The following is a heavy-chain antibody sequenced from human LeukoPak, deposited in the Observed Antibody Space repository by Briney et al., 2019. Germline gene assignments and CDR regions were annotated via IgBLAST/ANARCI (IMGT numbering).Heavy chain of an antibody. Sequence: SVKVSCKASGGTFSSYAISWVRQAPGQGLEWMGGIIPIFGTANYAQKFQGRVTITADESTSTAYMELSSLRSEDTAVYYCARQERRVSRKTYYCYYGMDVWGQGTTVTVSS. J-gene: IGHJ6*02. CDR1: GGTFSSYA. CDR3: ARQERRVSRKTYYCYYGMDV. V-gene: IGHV1-69*13. D-gene: IGHD1-14*01. CDR2: IIPIFGTA.